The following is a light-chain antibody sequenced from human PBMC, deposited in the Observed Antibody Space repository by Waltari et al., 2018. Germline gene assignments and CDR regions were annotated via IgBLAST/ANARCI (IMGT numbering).Light chain of an antibody. J-gene: IGLJ3*02. CDR2: GVN. Sequence: QSALTQPASVSGSPGQSITISCTGTSSDVGGYDYVSWYQQHPGKAPKLMIYGVNNRPSGVSNRFSGSKSDNTASLTISGLQAEDEADYYCTSYTGSITWVFGGGTKLTVL. CDR1: SSDVGGYDY. V-gene: IGLV2-14*03. CDR3: TSYTGSITWV.